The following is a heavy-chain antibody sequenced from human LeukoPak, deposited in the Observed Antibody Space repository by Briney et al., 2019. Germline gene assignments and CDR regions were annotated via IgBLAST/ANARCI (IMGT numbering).Heavy chain of an antibody. Sequence: PSETLSLTCAVYGGSFSGYYWSWIRQPPGKGLEGIGEINHSGSTNYNPSLKSRVTISVDTSKNPFSLKLSSVTAADTAVYYCARGGLVWSSSSPNDYWGQGTLVTVSS. J-gene: IGHJ4*02. V-gene: IGHV4-34*01. CDR2: INHSGST. D-gene: IGHD6-6*01. CDR3: ARGGLVWSSSSPNDY. CDR1: GGSFSGYY.